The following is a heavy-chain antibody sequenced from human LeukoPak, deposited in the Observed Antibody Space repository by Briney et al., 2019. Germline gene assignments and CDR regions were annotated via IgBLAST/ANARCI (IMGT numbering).Heavy chain of an antibody. CDR2: INPNSGGT. V-gene: IGHV1-2*06. Sequence: GASVKVSCKASGYTFTGYYMHWVRQAPGQGLEWMRRINPNSGGTNYAQKFQGRVTMTRDTSISTAYMELSRLRSDDTAVYYCASEWELPTMRDGMDVWGQGTTVTVSS. J-gene: IGHJ6*02. D-gene: IGHD1-26*01. CDR3: ASEWELPTMRDGMDV. CDR1: GYTFTGYY.